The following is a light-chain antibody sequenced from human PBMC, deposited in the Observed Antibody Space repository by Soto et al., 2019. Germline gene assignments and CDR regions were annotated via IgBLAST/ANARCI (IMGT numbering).Light chain of an antibody. Sequence: QSALTQPASVSGSPGQSITLSCTGTSSDVGTYNLVSWYQQHPGKVPKLLISEGSHRPSGVSSRFSGSRSGNTASLTISGLQIEDEADYYCCSYTGTFTLMFGGGTKVTVL. V-gene: IGLV2-23*01. CDR1: SSDVGTYNL. CDR3: CSYTGTFTLM. J-gene: IGLJ3*02. CDR2: EGS.